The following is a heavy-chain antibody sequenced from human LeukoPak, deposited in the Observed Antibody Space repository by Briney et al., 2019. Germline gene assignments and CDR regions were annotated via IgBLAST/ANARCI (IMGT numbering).Heavy chain of an antibody. Sequence: GGSLRLSCAASGFTFSDYAMSWVRQAPGKGLGCVSAIGATAGDTYYADSVKGRFTISRDNSKNTLYLQINSLRAEDTAAYYCAKDAIPRNLLWDYFDYWGQGTLVTVSS. CDR3: AKDAIPRNLLWDYFDY. CDR2: IGATAGDT. V-gene: IGHV3-23*01. D-gene: IGHD3-10*01. J-gene: IGHJ4*02. CDR1: GFTFSDYA.